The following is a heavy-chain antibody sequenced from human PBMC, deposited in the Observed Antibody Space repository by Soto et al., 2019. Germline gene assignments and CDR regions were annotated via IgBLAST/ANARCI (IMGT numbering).Heavy chain of an antibody. CDR2: INSDGRTT. J-gene: IGHJ5*02. D-gene: IGHD1-7*01. V-gene: IGHV3-74*01. CDR3: ARDIRTTNWFDP. CDR1: GFTFSSYW. Sequence: LGGSLRLSCAASGFTFSSYWMHWVRQAPGKGLVWVSHINSDGRTTNYADSVKGRFTISRDNAKNTLYLQMNSLRAEDTAVYYCARDIRTTNWFDPWGQGTLVTVSS.